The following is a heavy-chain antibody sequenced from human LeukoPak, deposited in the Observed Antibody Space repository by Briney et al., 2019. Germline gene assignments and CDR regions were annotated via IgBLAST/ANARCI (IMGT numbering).Heavy chain of an antibody. V-gene: IGHV3-23*01. D-gene: IGHD3-3*01. CDR2: ISGSGGST. CDR3: AKDRKYDFWSGYPTFDY. Sequence: GGSLRLSCAASGFTFSSYGMHWVRQAPGKGLEWVSAISGSGGSTYYADSVKGRFTISRDNSKNTLYLQMNSLRAEDTAVYYCAKDRKYDFWSGYPTFDYWGQGTLVTVSS. J-gene: IGHJ4*02. CDR1: GFTFSSYG.